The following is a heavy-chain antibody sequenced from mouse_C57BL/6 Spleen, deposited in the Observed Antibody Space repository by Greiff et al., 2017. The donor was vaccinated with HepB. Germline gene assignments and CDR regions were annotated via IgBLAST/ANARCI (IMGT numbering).Heavy chain of an antibody. Sequence: VKLQQPGAELVKPGASVKLSCKASGYTFTSYWMHWVKQRPGQGLEWIGMIHPNSGSTNYNEKFKSKATLTVDKSSSTAYMQLSSLTSEDSAVYYCARFPITTVVADWYFDVWGTGTTVTVSS. D-gene: IGHD1-1*01. V-gene: IGHV1-64*01. CDR1: GYTFTSYW. CDR3: ARFPITTVVADWYFDV. J-gene: IGHJ1*03. CDR2: IHPNSGST.